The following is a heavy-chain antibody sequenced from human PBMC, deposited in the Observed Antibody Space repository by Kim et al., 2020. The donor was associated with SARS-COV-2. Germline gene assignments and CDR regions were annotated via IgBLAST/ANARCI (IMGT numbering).Heavy chain of an antibody. Sequence: SETLSLTCNVSGGINGYYWGWIRQPPGKGLEWIGHVYYTGGASYNASLNSRVTMSIGTSRTHFSLKLASVTTADTAVFYCARVSLGARDIYGMDVWGQGTTVTVSS. J-gene: IGHJ6*02. V-gene: IGHV4-59*01. CDR2: VYYTGGA. D-gene: IGHD2-15*01. CDR1: GGINGYY. CDR3: ARVSLGARDIYGMDV.